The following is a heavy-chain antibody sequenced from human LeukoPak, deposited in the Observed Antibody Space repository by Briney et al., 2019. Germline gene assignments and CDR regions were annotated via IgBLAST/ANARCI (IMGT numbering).Heavy chain of an antibody. Sequence: TSSETLSLTCSVSGGSISNYYWSWIRQPPGKGLEWIGSMYYSGSTNYNPSLKSRATISEDTSKKQFSLKLSSVTAADTAVYYCARAGYGTSGFWYFDLWGRGTLVTVSS. CDR3: ARAGYGTSGFWYFDL. D-gene: IGHD3-22*01. CDR1: GGSISNYY. J-gene: IGHJ2*01. V-gene: IGHV4-59*01. CDR2: MYYSGST.